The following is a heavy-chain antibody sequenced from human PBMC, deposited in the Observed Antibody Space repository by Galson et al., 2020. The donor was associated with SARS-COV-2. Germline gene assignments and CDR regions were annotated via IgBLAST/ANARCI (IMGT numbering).Heavy chain of an antibody. Sequence: TGGSLRLSCAASGFTFSSYGMHWVRQAPGKGLECVAVISYDGSNKYYADSVKGRFTISRDNSKNTLYLQMNSLRAEDTAVYYCAKALRTAVASTYYYYGMDVWGRGTTVTVSS. CDR3: AKALRTAVASTYYYYGMDV. CDR1: GFTFSSYG. J-gene: IGHJ6*02. V-gene: IGHV3-30*18. D-gene: IGHD5-18*01. CDR2: ISYDGSNK.